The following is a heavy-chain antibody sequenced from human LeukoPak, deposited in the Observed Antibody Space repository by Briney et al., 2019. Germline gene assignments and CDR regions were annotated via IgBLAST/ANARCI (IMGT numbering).Heavy chain of an antibody. CDR3: ARSQGGIAARPFPQAFDI. CDR1: GGTFSSYA. Sequence: GASVKVSCKASGGTFSSYAISWVRQAPGQGLEWMGGIIPIFGTANYAQKFQGRVTITADESTSTAYMELSSLRSEDTAVYYCARSQGGIAARPFPQAFDIWGQGTMVTVSS. V-gene: IGHV1-69*13. CDR2: IIPIFGTA. J-gene: IGHJ3*02. D-gene: IGHD6-6*01.